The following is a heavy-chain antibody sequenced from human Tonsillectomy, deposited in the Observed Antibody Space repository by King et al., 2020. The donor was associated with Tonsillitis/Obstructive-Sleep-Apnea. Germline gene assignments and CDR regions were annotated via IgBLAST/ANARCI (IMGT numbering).Heavy chain of an antibody. CDR3: ARAYITIFGVVITSYYFDY. V-gene: IGHV4-39*01. Sequence: VQLQESGPGLVKPSETLSLTCTVSGGSISNSSYYWGWIRQPPGKGLEWIGNNYYSGSTYYNPSLKSRFTISVDTSKNQFSLKLSSIAAADTAVYYCARAYITIFGVVITSYYFDYWGQGTLVTVSS. D-gene: IGHD3-3*01. J-gene: IGHJ4*02. CDR1: GGSISNSSYY. CDR2: NYYSGST.